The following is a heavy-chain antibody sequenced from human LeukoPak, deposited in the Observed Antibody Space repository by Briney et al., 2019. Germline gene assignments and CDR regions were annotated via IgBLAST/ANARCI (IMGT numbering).Heavy chain of an antibody. CDR1: GLPISSHY. Sequence: SDTLPLPRTVSGLPISSHYWICLRQPPGKALEWIGNVYYTRSTNYNPSLKSRVTISADKSKSQCTPRLSSVTAADTAVHYGASSTIYPGLPFDGGGGGTLVTVSS. V-gene: IGHV4-59*07. D-gene: IGHD1-1*01. CDR2: VYYTRST. J-gene: IGHJ2*01. CDR3: ASSTIYPGLPFDG.